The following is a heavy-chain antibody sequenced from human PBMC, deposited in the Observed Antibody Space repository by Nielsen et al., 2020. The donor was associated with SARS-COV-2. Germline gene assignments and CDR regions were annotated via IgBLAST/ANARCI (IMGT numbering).Heavy chain of an antibody. J-gene: IGHJ4*02. CDR2: IKQDGSEK. CDR1: GFTFSSYW. V-gene: IGHV3-7*05. Sequence: GESLKISCAASGFTFSSYWMSWVRQAPGKGLEWVANIKQDGSEKYYVDSVKGRFTISRDNAKNSLYLQMNSLRAEDTAVYYCASTGSTSCYDYWGQGTLVTVSS. CDR3: ASTGSTSCYDY. D-gene: IGHD2-2*01.